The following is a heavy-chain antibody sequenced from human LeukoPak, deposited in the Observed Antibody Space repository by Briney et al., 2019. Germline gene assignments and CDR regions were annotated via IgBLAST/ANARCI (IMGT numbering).Heavy chain of an antibody. CDR1: GFIFSDYG. D-gene: IGHD1-26*01. CDR2: ISSLSNYI. V-gene: IGHV3-21*01. CDR3: ARDGGYSGIYLCDS. Sequence: GGSLRLSCAASGFIFSDYGMNWVRQVPGKGLEWVSSISSLSNYIYYADSVKGRFTSSRDYAKNSLYLQMDSLRAEDTALYYCARDGGYSGIYLCDSWGQGTLVIVSS. J-gene: IGHJ5*01.